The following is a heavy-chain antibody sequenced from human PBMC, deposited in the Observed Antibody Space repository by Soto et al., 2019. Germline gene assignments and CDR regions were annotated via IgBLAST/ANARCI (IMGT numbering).Heavy chain of an antibody. CDR2: VHYSGST. Sequence: PSETLSLTCAVSGGSISSSSYYCAWIRQPPGKWLEWIGSVHYSGSTYYNPSLKSRVTMSVDTSKNQFSLRLRSVTAADTAVYYCARHLMYFDRADYWGQGTLVTVSS. D-gene: IGHD3-9*01. CDR1: GGSISSSSYY. CDR3: ARHLMYFDRADY. J-gene: IGHJ4*02. V-gene: IGHV4-39*01.